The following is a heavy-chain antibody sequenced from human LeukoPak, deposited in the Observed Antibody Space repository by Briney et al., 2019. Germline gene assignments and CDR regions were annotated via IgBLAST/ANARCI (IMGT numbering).Heavy chain of an antibody. J-gene: IGHJ2*01. Sequence: PGGSLRLSCAASGFTFSSYGMSWVRQAPGKGLEWVSAISGSGGSTYYADSVKGRFTISRDNSKNSLYLQMNSLRAEDTAVYYCARDLSEHSYGHWYFDLWGRGTLVTVSS. D-gene: IGHD5-18*01. CDR2: ISGSGGST. CDR3: ARDLSEHSYGHWYFDL. V-gene: IGHV3-23*01. CDR1: GFTFSSYG.